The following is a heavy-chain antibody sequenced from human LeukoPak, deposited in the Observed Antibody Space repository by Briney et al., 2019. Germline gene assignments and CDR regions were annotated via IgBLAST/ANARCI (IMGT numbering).Heavy chain of an antibody. CDR3: ARGVYRCDWYYFFY. CDR2: ISYDGSNK. J-gene: IGHJ4*02. CDR1: GFTFSSYA. V-gene: IGHV3-30*04. Sequence: PGGSLRLSCAASGFTFSSYAMHWVRQAPGKGLEWVAVISYDGSNKYYADSVKGRFTISRDNSKNTLYLQVNSLRAEDTAVYYCARGVYRCDWYYFFYWGRGTLVTVSS. D-gene: IGHD3-9*01.